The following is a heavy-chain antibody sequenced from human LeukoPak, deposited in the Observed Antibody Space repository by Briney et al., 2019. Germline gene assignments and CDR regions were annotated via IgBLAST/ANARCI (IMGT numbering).Heavy chain of an antibody. CDR1: GFAFRRSW. CDR2: IKDDGSEK. D-gene: IGHD3-9*01. CDR3: ARHKSDWLSTGAPMDL. V-gene: IGHV3-7*04. Sequence: GGSLRLSCADSGFAFRRSWMSWVRQAPGKGLEWVANIKDDGSEKYYVDSVKGRFTISRDNAKNSLYLQMTSLGAEDTAVYYCARHKSDWLSTGAPMDLWGQGTTVTVSS. J-gene: IGHJ6*02.